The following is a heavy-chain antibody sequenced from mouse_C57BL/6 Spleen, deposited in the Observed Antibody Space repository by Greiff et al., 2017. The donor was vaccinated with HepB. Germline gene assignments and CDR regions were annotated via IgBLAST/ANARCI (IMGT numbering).Heavy chain of an antibody. Sequence: QVQLQQPGAELVMPGASVKLSCKASGYTFTSYWMHWVKQRPGQGLEWIGEIDPSDSYTNYNQKFKGKSKLTVDKSSSTAYMQLISLTSEDSAVYYCARWLYFDVWGTGTTVTVSS. CDR3: ARWLYFDV. D-gene: IGHD2-2*01. CDR1: GYTFTSYW. CDR2: IDPSDSYT. V-gene: IGHV1-69*01. J-gene: IGHJ1*03.